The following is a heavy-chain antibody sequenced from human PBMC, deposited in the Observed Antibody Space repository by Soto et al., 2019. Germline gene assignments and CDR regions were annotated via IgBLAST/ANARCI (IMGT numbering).Heavy chain of an antibody. J-gene: IGHJ3*02. V-gene: IGHV3-7*05. Sequence: EVQLVESGGGLVQPGGSLRLSCAASGFTFGSYWMSWVRQAPGKGLEWVANINQDESEKYYVDSVKGRFTISRDNAKNSLYLQMNSLRAEDTAVYYCARGVYAFDIWGQGTMVTVSS. CDR1: GFTFGSYW. CDR3: ARGVYAFDI. CDR2: INQDESEK.